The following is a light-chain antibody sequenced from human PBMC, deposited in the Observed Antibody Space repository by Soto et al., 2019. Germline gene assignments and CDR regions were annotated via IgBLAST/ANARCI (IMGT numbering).Light chain of an antibody. CDR3: QVWDSGPDHVV. J-gene: IGLJ2*01. CDR2: DDS. V-gene: IGLV3-21*02. Sequence: SYELTQPPSMSVAPGQTATITCGGNNIGSKSVQWYQQKSGQAPVLVVYDDSDRPSGIPERFSGSNSGNTATLTISRVEAEDEAGYSCQVWDSGPDHVVFGGGTQLTVL. CDR1: NIGSKS.